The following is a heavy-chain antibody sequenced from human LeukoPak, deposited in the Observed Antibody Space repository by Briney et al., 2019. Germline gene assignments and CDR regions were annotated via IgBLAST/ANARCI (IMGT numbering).Heavy chain of an antibody. D-gene: IGHD6-13*01. Sequence: QSLSLTSALSGDTLSSTSAAWNWIRQSPSRGIECLARTYYRSKCYSDYPVSVRGRITVNPDTSTNQFSLQLNSVTPEDTAVYYCARYTSSWFCDSWGLGTLVTVSS. CDR2: TYYRSKCYS. CDR3: ARYTSSWFCDS. CDR1: GDTLSSTSAA. V-gene: IGHV6-1*01. J-gene: IGHJ4*02.